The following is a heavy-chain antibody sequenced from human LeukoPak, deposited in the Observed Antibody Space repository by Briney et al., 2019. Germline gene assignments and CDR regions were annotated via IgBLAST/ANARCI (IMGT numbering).Heavy chain of an antibody. Sequence: GGSLRLSCAASGSTFSSYGMHWVRQAPGKGLEWVAFIRYDGNNKYYADSVKGRFTISRDNAKNSLYLQMNSLRAEDTAVYYCARRRDSGSLQHFDYWGQGTLVTVSS. D-gene: IGHD1-26*01. V-gene: IGHV3-30*02. CDR1: GSTFSSYG. J-gene: IGHJ4*02. CDR3: ARRRDSGSLQHFDY. CDR2: IRYDGNNK.